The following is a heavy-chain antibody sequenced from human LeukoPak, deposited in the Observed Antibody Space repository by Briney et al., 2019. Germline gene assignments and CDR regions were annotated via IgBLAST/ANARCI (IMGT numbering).Heavy chain of an antibody. CDR1: GDSVSSNSAA. CDR3: ARGEAQWLVLYDAFDI. V-gene: IGHV6-1*01. CDR2: TYYRSKWYN. Sequence: SQTLSLTCAISGDSVSSNSAAWNWIRQSPSRGLEWLGRTYYRSKWYNDYAVSVKSRITINPDTSKNQFSLQLNSVTPEDTAVYYCARGEAQWLVLYDAFDIWGQGTMVIVSS. D-gene: IGHD6-19*01. J-gene: IGHJ3*02.